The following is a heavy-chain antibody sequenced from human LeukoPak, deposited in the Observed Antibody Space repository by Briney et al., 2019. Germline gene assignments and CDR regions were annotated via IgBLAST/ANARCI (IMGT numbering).Heavy chain of an antibody. Sequence: PGGSLRLSCVASGFTLSSYGMHWVRQAPGKGLEWVAFIRYDGINKYYADSVKGRFTISRDNSKNTLFLQMNSLRTEETAVYYCAVQGSQINWGQGTLVTVSS. CDR1: GFTLSSYG. V-gene: IGHV3-30*02. CDR2: IRYDGINK. CDR3: AVQGSQIN. J-gene: IGHJ4*02.